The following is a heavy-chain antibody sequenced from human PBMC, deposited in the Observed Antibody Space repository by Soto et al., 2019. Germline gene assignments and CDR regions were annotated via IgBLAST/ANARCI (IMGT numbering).Heavy chain of an antibody. V-gene: IGHV3-9*01. Sequence: EVPLVESGGCLVQPGRSLRLSCAASGFTFDDYAMHWVRQAPGKGLEWVSGISWNSGSIGYADSVKGRFTISRDNVKNSLYLQMNSLRAEDTALYYCAKDRTGTTVLDYWGQGTLVTVSS. CDR1: GFTFDDYA. D-gene: IGHD1-7*01. CDR3: AKDRTGTTVLDY. CDR2: ISWNSGSI. J-gene: IGHJ4*02.